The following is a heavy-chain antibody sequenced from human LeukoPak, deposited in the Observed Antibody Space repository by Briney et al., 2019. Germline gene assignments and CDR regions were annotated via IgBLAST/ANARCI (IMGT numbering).Heavy chain of an antibody. CDR2: IYYSGSA. CDR3: ARGTYYDFWSGYFDYYYYGMDV. J-gene: IGHJ6*02. V-gene: IGHV4-31*03. Sequence: PSETLSLTCTVSGGSISSGGYYWSWIRQHPGKGLEWIGYIYYSGSAYYNPSLKSRVTISVDTSKNQFSLKLSSVTAADTAVYYCARGTYYDFWSGYFDYYYYGMDVWGQGTTVTVSS. D-gene: IGHD3-3*01. CDR1: GGSISSGGYY.